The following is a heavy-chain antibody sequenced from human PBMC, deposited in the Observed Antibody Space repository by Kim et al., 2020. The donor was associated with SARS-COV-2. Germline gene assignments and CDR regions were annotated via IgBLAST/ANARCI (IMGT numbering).Heavy chain of an antibody. D-gene: IGHD3-22*01. CDR3: ATLDSSGYYKEYYFDY. CDR2: FDPEDGET. CDR1: GYTLTELS. Sequence: ASVKVSCKVSGYTLTELSMHWVRQAPGKGLEWMGGFDPEDGETIYAQKFQGRVTMTEDTSTDTAYMDLSSLRSKDTAVYYCATLDSSGYYKEYYFDYWGQGTLVTVSS. J-gene: IGHJ4*02. V-gene: IGHV1-24*01.